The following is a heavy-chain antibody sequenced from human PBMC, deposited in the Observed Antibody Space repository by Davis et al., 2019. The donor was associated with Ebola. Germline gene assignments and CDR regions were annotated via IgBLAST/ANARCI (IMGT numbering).Heavy chain of an antibody. J-gene: IGHJ4*02. D-gene: IGHD6-19*01. CDR2: IWDDGSNK. CDR3: ATTPQYSSGQNKPFDY. CDR1: AFTFSIYP. V-gene: IGHV3-33*08. Sequence: GGSLRLSCAASAFTFSIYPMHWVRQAPGKGLQWVAVIWDDGSNKYYADSVKGRFTISRDNSKNTLYLQMNSLRAEDTAVYYCATTPQYSSGQNKPFDYWGQGTLVTVSS.